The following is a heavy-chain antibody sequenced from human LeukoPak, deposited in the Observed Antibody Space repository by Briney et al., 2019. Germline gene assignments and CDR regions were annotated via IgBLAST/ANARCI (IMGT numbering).Heavy chain of an antibody. CDR1: GFTLNNDA. D-gene: IGHD6-19*01. Sequence: GGSLRLSCAASGFTLNNDAMSWVRQAPGKGLEWVSAINGDTTHYAGSVKGRFTISRDNSKNTLYLQLNSLGVEDTAVYFCAKCRRYGSGWCNWLDPWGQGTQVTVSS. J-gene: IGHJ5*02. CDR2: INGDTT. V-gene: IGHV3-23*01. CDR3: AKCRRYGSGWCNWLDP.